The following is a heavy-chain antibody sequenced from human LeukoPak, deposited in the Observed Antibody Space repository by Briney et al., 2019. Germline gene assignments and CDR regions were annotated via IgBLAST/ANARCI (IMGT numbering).Heavy chain of an antibody. CDR1: GFTVSSNY. Sequence: GESLRLSCAASGFTVSSNYMSWVRQAPGKGLEWVSVIYSGGSTNYADSVKGRFTISRDNSKNTLYLQMNSLRAEDTAVYYCASGRLGYCTNGVCYDAFDIWGQGTMVTVSS. V-gene: IGHV3-53*01. CDR3: ASGRLGYCTNGVCYDAFDI. CDR2: IYSGGST. J-gene: IGHJ3*02. D-gene: IGHD2-8*01.